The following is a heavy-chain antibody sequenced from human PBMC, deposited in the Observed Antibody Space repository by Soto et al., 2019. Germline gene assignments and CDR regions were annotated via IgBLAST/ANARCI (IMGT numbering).Heavy chain of an antibody. D-gene: IGHD3-9*01. CDR2: IYWDDDK. J-gene: IGHJ3*02. V-gene: IGHV2-5*02. CDR3: ARMPYYDIVTGHLHII. CDR1: GFSLNTTGLG. Sequence: QITLKESGPTLVKPTQTLTLTCTFSGFSLNTTGLGVGWIRQPPGKTLEWLALIYWDDDKHYSPSLKSRLTITKDTSKNQVVLTLTSVDPVDTATYYCARMPYYDIVTGHLHIIWGQGTMVTVSS.